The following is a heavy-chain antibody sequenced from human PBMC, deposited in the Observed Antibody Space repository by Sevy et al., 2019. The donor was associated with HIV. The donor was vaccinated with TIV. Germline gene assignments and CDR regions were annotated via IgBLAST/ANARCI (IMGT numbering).Heavy chain of an antibody. D-gene: IGHD6-13*01. CDR3: ARDGNGYSSSWYRTGYYYYYGMDV. J-gene: IGHJ6*02. V-gene: IGHV3-7*01. CDR1: RFTFSSYW. Sequence: GGSLRLSCAASRFTFSSYWMSWVRQAPGKGLEWVANIKQDGSEKYYVDSVKGRFTISRDNAKNSLYLQMNSLRAEDTAVYYCARDGNGYSSSWYRTGYYYYYGMDVWGQGTTVTVSS. CDR2: IKQDGSEK.